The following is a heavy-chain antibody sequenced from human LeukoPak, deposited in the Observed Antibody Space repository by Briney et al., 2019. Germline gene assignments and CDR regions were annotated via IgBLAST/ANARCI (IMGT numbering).Heavy chain of an antibody. D-gene: IGHD6-13*01. CDR3: ARSGSKNSSSWYDAFDI. V-gene: IGHV3-33*08. CDR1: GFTLTSYA. J-gene: IGHJ3*02. CDR2: IWYDGSGE. Sequence: PGGSLRLSCTASGFTLTSYAMNWVRQAPGKGPEWVAVIWYDGSGESYADSVKGRFTISRDNSKNTLYLQMNSLRDEDTGVYYCARSGSKNSSSWYDAFDIWGQGTMVTVSS.